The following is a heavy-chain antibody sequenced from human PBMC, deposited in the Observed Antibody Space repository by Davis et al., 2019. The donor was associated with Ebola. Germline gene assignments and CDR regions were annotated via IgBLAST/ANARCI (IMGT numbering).Heavy chain of an antibody. CDR1: GFTFSSYW. CDR2: IKQDGSEK. D-gene: IGHD3-22*01. CDR3: AKGDRVIYYYDSSDDY. J-gene: IGHJ4*02. Sequence: PGGSLRLSCAASGFTFSSYWMSWVRQAPGKGLEWVANIKQDGSEKYYVDSVKGRFTISRDNSKSTLYLQMNTLRAEDTAVYYCAKGDRVIYYYDSSDDYWGQGTLVTVSS. V-gene: IGHV3-7*03.